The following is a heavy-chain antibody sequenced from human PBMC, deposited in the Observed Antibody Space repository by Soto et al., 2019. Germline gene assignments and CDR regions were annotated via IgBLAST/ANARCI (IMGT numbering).Heavy chain of an antibody. V-gene: IGHV4-31*03. CDR3: ARDNYYYRSPKDGMDV. D-gene: IGHD3-10*01. Sequence: PSENLSLTCTVSGGSISSGGYYWTWIRQHPGKGLEWIGYIYYSGSTYYNPSLKSRVTISVDTPKNQFSLKLSSVTAADTAVYYCARDNYYYRSPKDGMDVSCQATSGT. J-gene: IGHJ6*02. CDR1: GGSISSGGYY. CDR2: IYYSGST.